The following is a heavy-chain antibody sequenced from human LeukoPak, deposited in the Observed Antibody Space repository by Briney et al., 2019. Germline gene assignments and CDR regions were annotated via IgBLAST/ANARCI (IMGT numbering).Heavy chain of an antibody. CDR3: ARPILPEIVVVPAAQSGWFDP. V-gene: IGHV3-21*01. CDR2: ISSSSSYI. CDR1: GFTFSSYS. J-gene: IGHJ5*02. Sequence: GGSLRLSCTASGFTFSSYSMNWVRQAPGKGLEWVSSISSSSSYIYYADSVRGRFTISRDNAKNSLYLQMNSLTAEDTAVYYCARPILPEIVVVPAAQSGWFDPWGQGTLVTVSS. D-gene: IGHD2-2*01.